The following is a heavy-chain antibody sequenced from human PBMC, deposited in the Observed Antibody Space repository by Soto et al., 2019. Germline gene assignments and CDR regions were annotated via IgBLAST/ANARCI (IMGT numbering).Heavy chain of an antibody. Sequence: QVQLQQWGAGLLKPSETLSLTCAVYGGSFSGYYWSWIRQPPGKGLEWIGEINHSGSTNYNPSLKSRVTISVDTSKNQFSLKLSSVTAADTAVYYCARVVVPTRTIDYWGQGTLVTVSS. CDR2: INHSGST. V-gene: IGHV4-34*01. J-gene: IGHJ4*02. D-gene: IGHD2-15*01. CDR3: ARVVVPTRTIDY. CDR1: GGSFSGYY.